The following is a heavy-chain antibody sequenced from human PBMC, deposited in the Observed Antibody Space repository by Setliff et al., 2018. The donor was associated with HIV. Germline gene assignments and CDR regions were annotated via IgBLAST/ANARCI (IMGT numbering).Heavy chain of an antibody. D-gene: IGHD3-22*01. J-gene: IGHJ4*02. Sequence: PSETLSLTCAVSGYSISSGYYWGWIRQPPGKGLEWIGEINHSGSTNYNPSLKSRVTISVDTSKNQFSLRLSSVTAADTAVYYCAREYDSSGYGANFDYWGQGTLVTVSS. V-gene: IGHV4-38-2*02. CDR1: GYSISSGYY. CDR3: AREYDSSGYGANFDY. CDR2: INHSGST.